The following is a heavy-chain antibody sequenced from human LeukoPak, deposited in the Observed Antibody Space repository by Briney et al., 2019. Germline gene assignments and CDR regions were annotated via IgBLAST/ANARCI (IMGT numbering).Heavy chain of an antibody. J-gene: IGHJ4*02. CDR3: ARAIRGRIAARPHYFDY. Sequence: ASVKVSCKASGYTFTSYDINWVRQATGRGLEWMGWMNPNSGNTGYAQKFQGRVTMTRNTSISTAYMELSSLRSEDTAVYYCARAIRGRIAARPHYFDYWGQGTLVTVSS. V-gene: IGHV1-8*01. CDR2: MNPNSGNT. CDR1: GYTFTSYD. D-gene: IGHD6-6*01.